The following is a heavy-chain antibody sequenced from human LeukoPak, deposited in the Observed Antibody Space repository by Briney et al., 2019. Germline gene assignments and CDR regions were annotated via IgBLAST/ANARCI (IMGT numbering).Heavy chain of an antibody. CDR2: IKQDGSEK. Sequence: HPGGSLRLSCAASGFTFSAYWMIWVRQAPGKGLEWVANIKQDGSEKYYADSVKGRFTISRDNAKNSLYLQMSSLTAEDTAIYYCARDHAYRADYWGQGTLVTVSS. CDR1: GFTFSAYW. V-gene: IGHV3-7*01. D-gene: IGHD2-2*01. J-gene: IGHJ4*02. CDR3: ARDHAYRADY.